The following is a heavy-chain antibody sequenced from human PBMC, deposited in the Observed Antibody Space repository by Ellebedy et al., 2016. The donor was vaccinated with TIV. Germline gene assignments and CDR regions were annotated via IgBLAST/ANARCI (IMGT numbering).Heavy chain of an antibody. V-gene: IGHV4-39*01. Sequence: MPGGSLRLSCTVSGGSITTGSYYWGWIRQSPGKGLEWIGSIYSSGSTYYNPWLETRATISVDTSTNQFFLKLSFVTAADTAVYYCARHPTTETFDYWGQGTLVTVSS. CDR1: GGSITTGSYY. J-gene: IGHJ4*02. D-gene: IGHD4-17*01. CDR3: ARHPTTETFDY. CDR2: IYSSGST.